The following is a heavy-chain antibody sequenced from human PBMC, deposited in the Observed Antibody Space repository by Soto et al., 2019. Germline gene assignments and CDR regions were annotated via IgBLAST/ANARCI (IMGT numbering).Heavy chain of an antibody. J-gene: IGHJ4*02. CDR1: GGSISSSSYY. CDR3: ARHAPHYYGSGGYFH. CDR2: IYYSGST. D-gene: IGHD3-10*01. V-gene: IGHV4-39*01. Sequence: SETLSLTCTVSGGSISSSSYYWGWIRQPPGKGLEWIGSIYYSGSTYYNPSLKSRVTISVDTSKNQFSLKLSSVTAADTAVYYCARHAPHYYGSGGYFHWGQGTLVTVSS.